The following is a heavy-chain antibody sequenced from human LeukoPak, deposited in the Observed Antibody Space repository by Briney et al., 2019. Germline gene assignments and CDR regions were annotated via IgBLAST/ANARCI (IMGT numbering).Heavy chain of an antibody. D-gene: IGHD4-17*01. Sequence: ASVKVSCKASGYTFTGYYMHWVRQAPGQGLEWMGWINPNSGGTNYAQKFQGRVTITADKSTSTACMELSSLRSEDTAVYYCARDLSEYGDYYFDYWGQGTLVTVSS. CDR2: INPNSGGT. CDR1: GYTFTGYY. J-gene: IGHJ4*02. CDR3: ARDLSEYGDYYFDY. V-gene: IGHV1-2*02.